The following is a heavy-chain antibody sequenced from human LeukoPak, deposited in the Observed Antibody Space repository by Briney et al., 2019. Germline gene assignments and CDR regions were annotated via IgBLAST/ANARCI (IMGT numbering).Heavy chain of an antibody. CDR1: GFIFSNYG. D-gene: IGHD2-2*01. CDR3: AKFGLGEDCSRTSCPNDSHKYMVA. J-gene: IGHJ6*03. V-gene: IGHV3-30*18. Sequence: GGSLRLSCAASGFIFSNYGMHWVRQAPGKGLERVAVASYDGSNKYYADSVKGRFTIARDTSKNTLYLQMNSLRPEDTAIYYCAKFGLGEDCSRTSCPNDSHKYMVAWGKGTTVTVSS. CDR2: ASYDGSNK.